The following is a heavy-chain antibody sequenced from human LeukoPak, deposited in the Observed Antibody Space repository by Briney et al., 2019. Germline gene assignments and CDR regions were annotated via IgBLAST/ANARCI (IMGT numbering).Heavy chain of an antibody. J-gene: IGHJ4*02. V-gene: IGHV3-30*01. Sequence: GGSLRLSCAASGFTFSSYAMHWVRQAPGKGLEWVAVISYVGSTKYYADSVKGRLTISRDNSKSTQYMQMNSLRAEDTAVYYCARALEALGYCSSTSCYLLPGYWGQGTLVTVSS. CDR2: ISYVGSTK. D-gene: IGHD2-2*01. CDR1: GFTFSSYA. CDR3: ARALEALGYCSSTSCYLLPGY.